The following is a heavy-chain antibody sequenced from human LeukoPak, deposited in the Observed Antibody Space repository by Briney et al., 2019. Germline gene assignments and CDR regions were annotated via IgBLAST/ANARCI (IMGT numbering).Heavy chain of an antibody. CDR3: ARLYYDTLTGYLFDY. D-gene: IGHD3-9*01. CDR1: GGSISSYY. J-gene: IGHJ4*02. CDR2: IYYSGST. V-gene: IGHV4-59*08. Sequence: PSETLSLTCTVSGGSISSYYWSWIRQPPGKGLGWIGYIYYSGSTNYNPSLKSRVTISVDTSKNQFSLKLSSVTAADTAVYYCARLYYDTLTGYLFDYWGQGTLVTVSS.